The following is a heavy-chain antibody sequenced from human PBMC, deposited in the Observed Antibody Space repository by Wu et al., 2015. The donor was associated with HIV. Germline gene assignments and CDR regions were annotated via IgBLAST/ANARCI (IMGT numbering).Heavy chain of an antibody. CDR2: ILPIFGTP. CDR3: ARGIGYSGSYYFAEYFQH. Sequence: QVQLVQSGAEVKKPGSSVRVSCKASGGTFKNYAISWVRQAPGQGLEWMGRILPIFGTPDYAQTFQGRVAISADEATQTVYMELSSLTSGDTALYYCARGIGYSGSYYFAEYFQHWGQGTLVTVSS. D-gene: IGHD1-26*01. CDR1: GGTFKNYA. V-gene: IGHV1-69*13. J-gene: IGHJ1*01.